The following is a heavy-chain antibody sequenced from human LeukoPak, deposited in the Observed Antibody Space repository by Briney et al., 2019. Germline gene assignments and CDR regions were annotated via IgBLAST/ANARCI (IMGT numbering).Heavy chain of an antibody. J-gene: IGHJ4*02. D-gene: IGHD2-2*02. CDR2: LSSSGTTI. V-gene: IGHV3-11*01. CDR1: GFTFSDFY. Sequence: GGSLRLYCAASGFTFSDFYLIWIRHAPGMELKGVTYLSSSGTTISYADPVKVPFTISRDNANNTMYLHMNSLRAEDTAVYYCARDRDPYWSSTSCYTPDYWGQGTLVTVSS. CDR3: ARDRDPYWSSTSCYTPDY.